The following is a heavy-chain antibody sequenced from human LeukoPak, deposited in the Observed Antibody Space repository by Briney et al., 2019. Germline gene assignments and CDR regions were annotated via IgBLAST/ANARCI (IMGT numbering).Heavy chain of an antibody. Sequence: PSETLSLTCAVYGGSFSGYYWSWIRQPPGKGLEWLGEINHSGSTNYNPSLKSRVTISVDTSKNQFSLKLSSVTAADTAVYYCARRGVLRYFDWLDYWGQGTLVTVSS. J-gene: IGHJ4*02. V-gene: IGHV4-34*01. CDR3: ARRGVLRYFDWLDY. CDR2: INHSGST. D-gene: IGHD3-9*01. CDR1: GGSFSGYY.